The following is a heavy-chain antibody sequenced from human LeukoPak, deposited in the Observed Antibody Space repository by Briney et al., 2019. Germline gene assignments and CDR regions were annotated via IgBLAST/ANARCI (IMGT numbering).Heavy chain of an antibody. CDR3: ARSRSSGGPYYFDY. CDR1: GFTFSSYA. CDR2: ISYDGSNK. J-gene: IGHJ4*02. Sequence: GGSLRLSCAASGFTFSSYAMHWVRQAPGKGLEWVAVISYDGSNKYYADSVKGRFTISRDNSKNTLYLQMNSLRAEDTAVYYCARSRSSGGPYYFDYWGQGTLVTVSS. D-gene: IGHD2-15*01. V-gene: IGHV3-30-3*01.